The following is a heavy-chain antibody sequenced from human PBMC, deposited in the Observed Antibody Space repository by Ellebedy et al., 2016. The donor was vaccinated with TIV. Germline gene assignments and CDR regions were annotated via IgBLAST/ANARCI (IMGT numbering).Heavy chain of an antibody. CDR3: ARALGEDHYDSSGHVIFWYFDL. V-gene: IGHV3-23*01. CDR2: LRGDYGST. J-gene: IGHJ2*01. Sequence: GESLKISXAASGFIFRSYALTWVRQAPGKGLEWVSSLRGDYGSTYYAASVKGRFTISGDNSKNTLSLQMDTLRTEDTATYYCARALGEDHYDSSGHVIFWYFDLWGRGTLVTVSS. D-gene: IGHD3-22*01. CDR1: GFIFRSYA.